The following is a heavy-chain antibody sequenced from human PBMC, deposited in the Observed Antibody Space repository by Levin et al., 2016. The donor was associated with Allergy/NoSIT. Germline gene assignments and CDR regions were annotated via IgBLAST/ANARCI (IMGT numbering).Heavy chain of an antibody. CDR3: AKDQWWELLEREMGIDY. V-gene: IGHV3-23*01. D-gene: IGHD1-26*01. CDR1: GFTFSSYA. Sequence: GESLKISCAASGFTFSSYAMSWVRQAPGKGLEWVSAISGSGGSTYYADSVKGRFTISRDNSKNTLYLQMNSLRAEDTAVYYCAKDQWWELLEREMGIDYWGQGTLVTVSS. CDR2: ISGSGGST. J-gene: IGHJ4*02.